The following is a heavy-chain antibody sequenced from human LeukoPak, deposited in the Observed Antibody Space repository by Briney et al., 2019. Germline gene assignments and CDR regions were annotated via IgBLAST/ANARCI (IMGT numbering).Heavy chain of an antibody. CDR1: GGSISSSSYY. V-gene: IGHV4-39*01. CDR3: ARNGMRANWGLAANLYFDY. J-gene: IGHJ4*02. CDR2: IYYSGST. D-gene: IGHD7-27*01. Sequence: PSETLSLTCTVSGGSISSSSYYWGWIRQPPGKGLEWIGSIYYSGSTYYNPSLKSRVTISVDTSKNQFSLKLSSVTAADTAVYYCARNGMRANWGLAANLYFDYWGQGTLVTVSS.